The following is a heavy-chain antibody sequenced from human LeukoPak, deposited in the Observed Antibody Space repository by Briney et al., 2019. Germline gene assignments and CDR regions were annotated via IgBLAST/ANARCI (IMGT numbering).Heavy chain of an antibody. CDR3: AATSSSWSFDY. CDR1: GYTFTNYA. Sequence: ASVKVSCKASGYTFTNYALHWVRQAPGQRLEWMGWISAGNANTKYSQKLQGRVTLTRDTSASTAYMELSSLRSEDTAVYYCAATSSSWSFDYWGQGTLVTVSS. D-gene: IGHD6-13*01. J-gene: IGHJ4*02. CDR2: ISAGNANT. V-gene: IGHV1-3*01.